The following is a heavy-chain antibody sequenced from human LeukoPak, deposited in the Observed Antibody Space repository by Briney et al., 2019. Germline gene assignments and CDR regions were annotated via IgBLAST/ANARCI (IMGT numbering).Heavy chain of an antibody. CDR2: ISAYNGNT. D-gene: IGHD3-3*01. J-gene: IGHJ6*04. CDR1: GYTFTSYG. Sequence: SVKVSCKASGYTFTSYGISWVRQAPGQGLEWMGWISAYNGNTNYAQKLQGRVTMTTDTSTSTAYMELRSLRSDDTAVYYCARAGRITIFGVVAGVDVWGKGTTVTVSS. V-gene: IGHV1-18*01. CDR3: ARAGRITIFGVVAGVDV.